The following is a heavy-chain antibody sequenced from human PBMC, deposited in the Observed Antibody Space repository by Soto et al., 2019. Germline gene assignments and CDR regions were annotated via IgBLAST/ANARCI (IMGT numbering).Heavy chain of an antibody. CDR2: INHSGST. CDR3: ARGRVLRFLEWLQTYYYYYGMDV. V-gene: IGHV4-34*01. J-gene: IGHJ6*02. Sequence: PSETLSLTCAVYGGSFSGYYWSWIRQPPGKGLEWIGEINHSGSTNYNPSLKSRVTISADTSKNQFSLKLSSVTAADTAVYYCARGRVLRFLEWLQTYYYYYGMDVWGQGTTVTVSS. CDR1: GGSFSGYY. D-gene: IGHD3-3*01.